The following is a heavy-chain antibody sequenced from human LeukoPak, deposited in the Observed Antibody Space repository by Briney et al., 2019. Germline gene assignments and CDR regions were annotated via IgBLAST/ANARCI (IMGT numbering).Heavy chain of an antibody. V-gene: IGHV3-74*01. Sequence: GGSLILSCAASGLAFSSYWMYWVRQAPGKGLVWVSRIDGDGSSTSYADSVRGRFTISRDNAKNTLYLQMNSLRAEDTAVYYCARGGYSSSAWDFDYWGQGTLVTVSS. CDR2: IDGDGSST. CDR3: ARGGYSSSAWDFDY. D-gene: IGHD6-6*01. J-gene: IGHJ4*02. CDR1: GLAFSSYW.